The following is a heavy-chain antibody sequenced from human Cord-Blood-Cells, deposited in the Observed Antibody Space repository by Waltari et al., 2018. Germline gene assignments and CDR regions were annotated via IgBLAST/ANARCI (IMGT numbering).Heavy chain of an antibody. CDR1: GGSISSGGYY. Sequence: PGLVKPSQTLSLTCTVSGGSISSGGYYWSWIRQHPGKGLEWIGYIYYSGSTYYNPSLKSRVTISVDTSKIQFSLKLSSVTAADTAVYYCARDSGELHPFDYWGQGTLVTVSS. CDR2: IYYSGST. D-gene: IGHD1-26*01. CDR3: ARDSGELHPFDY. J-gene: IGHJ4*02. V-gene: IGHV4-31*03.